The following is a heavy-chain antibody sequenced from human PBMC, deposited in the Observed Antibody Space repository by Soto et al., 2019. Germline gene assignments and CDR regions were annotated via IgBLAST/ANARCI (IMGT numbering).Heavy chain of an antibody. V-gene: IGHV4-31*03. D-gene: IGHD2-15*01. J-gene: IGHJ2*01. Sequence: QVQLQESGPGLVKPSQTLSLTCTVSGGSISSGGYYWSWIRQHPGKGLEWIGYIYYSGSTYYNPSLKSRVTISVDTSKNHFSLKRGSGTAADTAVYYCARDEREYCSGGSCYNGYFDLWGRRTPGTVSS. CDR1: GGSISSGGYY. CDR3: ARDEREYCSGGSCYNGYFDL. CDR2: IYYSGST.